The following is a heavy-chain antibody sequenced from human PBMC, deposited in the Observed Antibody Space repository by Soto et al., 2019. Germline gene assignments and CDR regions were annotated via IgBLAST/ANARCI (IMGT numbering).Heavy chain of an antibody. CDR1: GFRFGEYA. Sequence: HPGGSLRLSCTGSGFRFGEYAMSWFRQAPGKRPEWVGVIRSKAFGATAEYAASVKGRFTISRDDSDSILYLQMNSLKSEDTAVYYCARRAPVTPFDYWGQGTLVTVSS. D-gene: IGHD4-17*01. V-gene: IGHV3-49*03. J-gene: IGHJ4*02. CDR3: ARRAPVTPFDY. CDR2: IRSKAFGATA.